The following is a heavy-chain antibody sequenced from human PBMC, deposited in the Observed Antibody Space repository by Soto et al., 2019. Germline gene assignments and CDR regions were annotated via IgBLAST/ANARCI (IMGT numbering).Heavy chain of an antibody. CDR2: IYWDDDK. CDR3: ADGLGYCSGRSCYYGAFDL. Sequence: QITLKESGHTLVNPTQTLTLTCTFSGFSLSTSGVGVGWIRQPPGKALEWLALIYWDDDKRYSPSLKSRLTITTDTTKSKVVLRMTKMEPVDTATYYCADGLGYCSGRSCYYGAFDLWGQGTMVTVSS. D-gene: IGHD2-15*01. V-gene: IGHV2-5*02. CDR1: GFSLSTSGVG. J-gene: IGHJ3*01.